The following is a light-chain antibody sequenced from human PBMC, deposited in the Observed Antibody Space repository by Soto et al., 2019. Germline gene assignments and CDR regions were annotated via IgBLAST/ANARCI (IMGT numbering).Light chain of an antibody. CDR3: QQFGSSPRT. CDR2: GAS. J-gene: IGKJ4*01. CDR1: QSVSSDY. Sequence: EIVLTQSPGTLSLSPGERATLSCRASQSVSSDYLAWYQQKPGQAPTLLIYGASSRATGIPDRFSGSGSRTDFTLTISRLEPEDFAVYFCQQFGSSPRTFGGGTKVDIK. V-gene: IGKV3-20*01.